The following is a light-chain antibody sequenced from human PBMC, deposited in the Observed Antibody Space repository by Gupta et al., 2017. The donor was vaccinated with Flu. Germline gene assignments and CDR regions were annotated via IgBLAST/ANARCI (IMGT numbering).Light chain of an antibody. J-gene: IGKJ4*01. Sequence: IALTQSPGTLSLSAGERVTLSCRASQRVSSNKLAWYQQKPGQAPRLLIYGAASRATGIPDRCSSSSSGTDVTISNSRREPEDFAVDCCQQYGSTPPTFGGGTKVEIK. V-gene: IGKV3-20*01. CDR1: QRVSSNK. CDR2: GAA. CDR3: QQYGSTPPT.